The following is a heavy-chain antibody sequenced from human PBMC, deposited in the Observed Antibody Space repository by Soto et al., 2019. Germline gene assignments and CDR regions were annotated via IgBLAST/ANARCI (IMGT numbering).Heavy chain of an antibody. CDR2: IYYSGST. J-gene: IGHJ5*02. CDR3: ACSGYCTNGVCDTLFDP. D-gene: IGHD2-8*01. CDR1: DDSIKRAGYY. V-gene: IGHV4-39*07. Sequence: PSETLYISSTVQDDSIKRAGYYWGGIRETAGKGLEWIGSIYYSGSTYYNPSLKSRVTISVDTSKNQFSLKLSSVTAADTAVYYCACSGYCTNGVCDTLFDPWGQGTLVTVS.